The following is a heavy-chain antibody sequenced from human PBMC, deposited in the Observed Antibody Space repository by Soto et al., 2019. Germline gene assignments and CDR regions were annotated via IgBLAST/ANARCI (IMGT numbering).Heavy chain of an antibody. J-gene: IGHJ5*02. V-gene: IGHV3-15*01. D-gene: IGHD3-10*01. CDR2: IKRKIDGGTT. Sequence: GGSLRLSCAASGFTLNNVWMTWVRQVSGKGLEWVGRIKRKIDGGTTDIAAPVKGRFSISRDDSRNTVYLQLNSLQAEDTGVYYCAILVRSFDSGSYANWFDPWGQGTLVTVSS. CDR3: AILVRSFDSGSYANWFDP. CDR1: GFTLNNVW.